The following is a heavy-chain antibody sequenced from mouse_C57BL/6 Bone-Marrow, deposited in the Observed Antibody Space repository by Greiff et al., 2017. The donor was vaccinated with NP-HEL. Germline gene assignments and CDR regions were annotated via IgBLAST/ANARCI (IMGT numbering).Heavy chain of an antibody. V-gene: IGHV1-26*01. CDR1: GYTFTDYY. J-gene: IGHJ3*01. Sequence: EVKLQQSGPELVKPGASVKISCKASGYTFTDYYMNWVKQSHGKSLEWIGDINPNNGGTSYNQKFKGKATLTVDKSSSTAYMELRSLTSEDSAVYYCARRDYYGSSAWFAYWGQGTLVTVSA. CDR2: INPNNGGT. D-gene: IGHD1-1*01. CDR3: ARRDYYGSSAWFAY.